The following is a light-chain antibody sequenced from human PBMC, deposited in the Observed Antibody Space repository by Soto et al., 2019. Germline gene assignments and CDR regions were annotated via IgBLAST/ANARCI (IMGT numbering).Light chain of an antibody. CDR1: QDIRNE. CDR3: QQYNSPLT. Sequence: AIQMTQSPSSLSASVVDRVTITFRASQDIRNELGWYQQRPGKAPKLLIYAASTLQRGVPTRISASGSGTDFTLTISSLQPDDFATYYCQQYNSPLTFGGGTKVDIK. J-gene: IGKJ4*02. V-gene: IGKV1-6*01. CDR2: AAS.